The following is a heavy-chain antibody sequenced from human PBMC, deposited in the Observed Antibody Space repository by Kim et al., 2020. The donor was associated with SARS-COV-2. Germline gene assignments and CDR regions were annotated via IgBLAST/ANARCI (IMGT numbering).Heavy chain of an antibody. CDR2: IFSSGTT. J-gene: IGHJ5*01. CDR1: GGSVSSGRYY. D-gene: IGHD1-26*01. CDR3: VRVPDGTYWGDS. V-gene: IGHV4-61*01. Sequence: SETLSLTCTVSGGSVSSGRYYWSWIRQPPGKGLEWIGYIFSSGTTNYTPSLNKRVTISMDTSKNQFSLKLFFVTAADTAVYYCVRVPDGTYWGDSWGQGTPVTVSS.